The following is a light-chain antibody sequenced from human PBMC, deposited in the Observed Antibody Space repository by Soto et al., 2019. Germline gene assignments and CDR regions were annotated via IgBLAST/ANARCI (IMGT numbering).Light chain of an antibody. J-gene: IGLJ2*01. CDR2: TND. Sequence: QSVLTQPPSASGTPGQRVTFSCSGSSSNIGSNNVNWYQQFPRTAPKLLIYTNDQRPSGVPDRFSGSKSDTSASLAISGLQSEDEADYYCETWDDSLNGVVFGGGTKLTVL. CDR1: SSNIGSNN. CDR3: ETWDDSLNGVV. V-gene: IGLV1-44*01.